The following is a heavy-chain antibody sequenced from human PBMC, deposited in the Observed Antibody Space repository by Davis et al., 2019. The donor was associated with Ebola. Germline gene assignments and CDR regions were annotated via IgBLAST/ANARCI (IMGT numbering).Heavy chain of an antibody. D-gene: IGHD3-3*01. CDR3: ARTLFLEWSFDI. V-gene: IGHV4-59*12. CDR2: IHNSGGT. J-gene: IGHJ3*02. Sequence: MPSETLSLTCTVSGDSISGYYWSWIRLPPGKGLECIGYIHNSGGTNYNPSPKSRITISVDTSKNQFSLKLSSVTAADTAVYYCARTLFLEWSFDIWGQGTMVTVSS. CDR1: GDSISGYY.